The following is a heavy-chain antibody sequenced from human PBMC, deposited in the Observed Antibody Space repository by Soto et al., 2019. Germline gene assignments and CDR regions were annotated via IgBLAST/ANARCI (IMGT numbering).Heavy chain of an antibody. CDR3: AADRKIVGTIGAFDF. Sequence: GTSVEVPCKDPENSLTEWTIDWLRQAPGKGLEGMGRSAPEEGEPIYPQKFQGRVSMTEDPSTDTAYMELTSLRFEDTAVYFCAADRKIVGTIGAFDFWGQGTLVTVSS. V-gene: IGHV1-24*01. CDR1: ENSLTEWT. D-gene: IGHD1-26*01. J-gene: IGHJ4*02. CDR2: SAPEEGEP.